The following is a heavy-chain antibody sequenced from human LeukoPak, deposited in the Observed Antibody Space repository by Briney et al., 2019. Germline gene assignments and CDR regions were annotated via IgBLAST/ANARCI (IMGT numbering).Heavy chain of an antibody. Sequence: ASVTVSCKASGYTFSRYVISWVRQAPGRGGEWMGWVCVYNGDTHCAQNLQGRVTMTTDTSTSTAYMELRSLRSDDTAVYYCARDLKRGYSSGRYSWGTGSSNDYWGQGTLVAVSS. J-gene: IGHJ4*02. V-gene: IGHV1-18*01. CDR3: ARDLKRGYSSGRYSWGTGSSNDY. D-gene: IGHD6-19*01. CDR1: GYTFSRYV. CDR2: VCVYNGDT.